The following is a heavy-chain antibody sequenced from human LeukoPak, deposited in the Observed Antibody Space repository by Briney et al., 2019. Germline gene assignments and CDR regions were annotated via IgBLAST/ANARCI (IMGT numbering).Heavy chain of an antibody. CDR2: IYYSGST. V-gene: IGHV4-59*01. CDR1: GGSISSYY. D-gene: IGHD6-6*01. Sequence: SETLSLTCTVSGGSISSYYWSWIRQPPGKGLEWIGYIYYSGSTNYNPSLKSRVTISVDTSKNQFSLKLSSVTAADTAVYYCARDGGSSSRRPFFDYWGQGTLVTVSS. CDR3: ARDGGSSSRRPFFDY. J-gene: IGHJ4*02.